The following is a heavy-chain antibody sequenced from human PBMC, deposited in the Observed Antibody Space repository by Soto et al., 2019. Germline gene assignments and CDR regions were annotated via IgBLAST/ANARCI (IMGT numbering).Heavy chain of an antibody. Sequence: QVHLVQSGAEVKKPGASLKVSCKVSGYSLSEVCLHWVRQAPGKGLEWMGGFDPEDGDTLYAQKFQGRVTMTEDTSTDTAYMELSSLRSDDTAVYYCTTDSTPVRGVPDDYHYGMDVWGQGTTLIVSS. D-gene: IGHD3-10*01. J-gene: IGHJ6*02. V-gene: IGHV1-24*01. CDR2: FDPEDGDT. CDR3: TTDSTPVRGVPDDYHYGMDV. CDR1: GYSLSEVC.